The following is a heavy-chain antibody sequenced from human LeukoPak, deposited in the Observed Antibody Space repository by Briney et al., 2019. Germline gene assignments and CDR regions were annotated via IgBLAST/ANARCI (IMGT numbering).Heavy chain of an antibody. CDR3: ARARYSSGWYYFDY. V-gene: IGHV3-74*03. CDR1: GFSFSTTW. D-gene: IGHD6-19*01. CDR2: ITSDGTST. Sequence: GGSLRLSCAASGFSFSTTWMHWVRHPPGQGLVWVARITSDGTSTSYAESVEGRFTISRDNAKNTLYLQMNSLRAEDTAVYYCARARYSSGWYYFDYWGQGTLVTVSS. J-gene: IGHJ4*02.